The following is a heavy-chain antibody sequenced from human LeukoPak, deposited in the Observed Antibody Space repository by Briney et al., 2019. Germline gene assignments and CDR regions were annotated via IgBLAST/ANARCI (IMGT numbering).Heavy chain of an antibody. J-gene: IGHJ4*02. CDR1: GFTFSSYA. Sequence: PGGSLRLSCAASGFTFSSYAMSWVRQTPGKGLEWVSEISGSGGSTYYADSVKGRFTISRDNAKNSLYLQMNSLRAEDTAVYYCARGAYYYEDWGQGTLVTVSS. CDR2: ISGSGGST. CDR3: ARGAYYYED. D-gene: IGHD3-22*01. V-gene: IGHV3-23*01.